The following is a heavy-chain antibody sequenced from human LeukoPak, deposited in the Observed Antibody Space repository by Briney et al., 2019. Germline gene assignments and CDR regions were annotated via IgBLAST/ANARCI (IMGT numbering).Heavy chain of an antibody. D-gene: IGHD3-10*01. CDR2: IYHSGST. Sequence: PSETLSLTCAVSGGSISSGGYSWSWIRQPPGKGLEWIGYIYHSGSTYYNPSLKSRVTISVDRSKNQFSLKLSSVTAADTAVYYCARGYHYYGSGSYYIDWFDPWGQGTLVTVSS. CDR1: GGSISSGGYS. V-gene: IGHV4-30-2*01. CDR3: ARGYHYYGSGSYYIDWFDP. J-gene: IGHJ5*02.